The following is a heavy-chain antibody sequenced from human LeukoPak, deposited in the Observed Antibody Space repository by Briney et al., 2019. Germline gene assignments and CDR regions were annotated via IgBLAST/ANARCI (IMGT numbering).Heavy chain of an antibody. V-gene: IGHV4-61*02. Sequence: SETLSLTCAVSGGSISSGGNYWSWIRQPAGKGLEYIGRIYASGSTNYNPSLKSRVTISVDTSKNQFSLKLSSVTAADTAVYYCARITRLRGFDYWGQGTLVTVSS. D-gene: IGHD3-16*01. CDR2: IYASGST. CDR1: GGSISSGGNY. J-gene: IGHJ4*02. CDR3: ARITRLRGFDY.